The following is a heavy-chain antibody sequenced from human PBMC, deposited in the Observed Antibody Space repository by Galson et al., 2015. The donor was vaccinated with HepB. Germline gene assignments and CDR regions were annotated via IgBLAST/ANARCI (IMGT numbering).Heavy chain of an antibody. D-gene: IGHD3-3*01. Sequence: SLRLSCAASGFTFSSYAMSWVRQAPGKGLEWVSAISGSGGSTYYADSVKGRFTISRDNSKNTLYLQMNSLRAEDTAVYYCAKVIYDFWSGYSLYYYYGMDDWGQGTTVTASS. CDR2: ISGSGGST. CDR1: GFTFSSYA. V-gene: IGHV3-23*01. CDR3: AKVIYDFWSGYSLYYYYGMDD. J-gene: IGHJ6*02.